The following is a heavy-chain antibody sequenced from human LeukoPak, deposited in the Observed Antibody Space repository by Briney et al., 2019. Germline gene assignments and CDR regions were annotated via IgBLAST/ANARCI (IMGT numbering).Heavy chain of an antibody. J-gene: IGHJ5*02. Sequence: SETLSLTCAVSGGSISSSNWWSWVRQPPGKGLEWIGEIYHSGSTNYNPSLKSRVTISVDASKNQFSLKLTSVTAADTAVYYCARLLRFSNWFDPWGQGTLVTVSS. CDR3: ARLLRFSNWFDP. CDR2: IYHSGST. CDR1: GGSISSSNW. V-gene: IGHV4-4*02. D-gene: IGHD3-3*01.